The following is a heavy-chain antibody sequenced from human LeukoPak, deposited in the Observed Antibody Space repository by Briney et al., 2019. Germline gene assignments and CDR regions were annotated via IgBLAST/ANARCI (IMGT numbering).Heavy chain of an antibody. V-gene: IGHV1-69*05. CDR2: IIPLFGTA. CDR3: ARSYGSGSYYLYYYYYMDV. CDR1: GGTFSNYA. J-gene: IGHJ6*03. Sequence: SVKVSCKASGGTFSNYAISWVRQAPGQGLEWMGGIIPLFGTANYAQKFQGRVTITTGESTSTAYMELSSLRSEDTAVYYCARSYGSGSYYLYYYYYMDVWGKGTTVTVSS. D-gene: IGHD3-10*01.